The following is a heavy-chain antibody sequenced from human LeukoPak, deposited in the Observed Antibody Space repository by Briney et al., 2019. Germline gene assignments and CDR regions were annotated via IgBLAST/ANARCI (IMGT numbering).Heavy chain of an antibody. CDR2: IKQDGTVQ. J-gene: IGHJ6*02. D-gene: IGHD4-11*01. Sequence: GGSLRLSCAASGFALSAYWMNWVRQAPGKGLQWLANIKQDGTVQHYVDSVKGRFTISRDNSKNTLYLQMNSLRAEDTAVYYCAGQDSDYNYYYYGMDVWGQGTTVTVSS. V-gene: IGHV3-7*03. CDR3: AGQDSDYNYYYYGMDV. CDR1: GFALSAYW.